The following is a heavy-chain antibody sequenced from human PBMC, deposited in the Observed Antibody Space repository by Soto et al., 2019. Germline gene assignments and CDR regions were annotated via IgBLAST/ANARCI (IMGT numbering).Heavy chain of an antibody. V-gene: IGHV4-38-2*02. Sequence: PSETLSLTCDVSGHSISSGYYWGWIRQPPGKGLEWIGSVFHSGTTYYNPSLKTRVTISVAKSKTQFSLKLTSMTAADTAVYYSARDRRGTGGFSYTLLDSWGQGTMVTVS. CDR2: VFHSGTT. CDR3: ARDRRGTGGFSYTLLDS. CDR1: GHSISSGYY. J-gene: IGHJ4*02. D-gene: IGHD2-8*02.